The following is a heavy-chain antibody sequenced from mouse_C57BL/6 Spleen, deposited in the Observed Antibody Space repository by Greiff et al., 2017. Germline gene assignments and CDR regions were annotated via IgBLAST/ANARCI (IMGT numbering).Heavy chain of an antibody. V-gene: IGHV1-69*01. CDR3: ARSTGTYLDY. J-gene: IGHJ2*01. D-gene: IGHD4-1*01. Sequence: QVQLQQSGAELVMPGASVKLSCKASGYTFTSYWMHWVKQRPGQGLEWIGEIDPSDSYTNYNQKFKGKSTLTVDKSSSTAYMQLSSLTSEDSAVYYCARSTGTYLDYWGQGTTLTVSS. CDR2: IDPSDSYT. CDR1: GYTFTSYW.